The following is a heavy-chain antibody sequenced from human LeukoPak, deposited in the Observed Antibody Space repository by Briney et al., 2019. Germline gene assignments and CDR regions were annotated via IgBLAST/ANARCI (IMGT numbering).Heavy chain of an antibody. CDR1: GFTFSSHW. CDR2: INFDGSST. J-gene: IGHJ4*02. V-gene: IGHV3-74*01. D-gene: IGHD2-2*02. CDR3: VLGYCSSTSCYTTPQRTGNGFDY. Sequence: GGSLRLSCAASGFTFSSHWMHWVRQAPGKGLVWVSRINFDGSSTSYADSVKGRFTISRDNAKNSLYLQMNSLRAEDTALYYCVLGYCSSTSCYTTPQRTGNGFDYWGQGTLVTVSS.